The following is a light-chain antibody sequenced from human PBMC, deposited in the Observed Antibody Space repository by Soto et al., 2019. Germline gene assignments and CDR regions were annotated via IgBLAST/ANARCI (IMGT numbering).Light chain of an antibody. CDR1: QRLLHSNGFNY. CDR3: MQALQSPRT. J-gene: IGKJ2*01. V-gene: IGKV2-28*01. Sequence: DVVMTQSPLSLPVTPVEPASISCNSSQRLLHSNGFNYLDWYLQRPGQSPQLLIYLGSNRASGVPDRFSGSGSGTDFTLKISRVEAEDVGVYYCMQALQSPRTFGQGSKLEIK. CDR2: LGS.